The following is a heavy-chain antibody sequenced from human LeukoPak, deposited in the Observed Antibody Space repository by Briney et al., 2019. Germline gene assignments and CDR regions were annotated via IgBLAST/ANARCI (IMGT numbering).Heavy chain of an antibody. D-gene: IGHD5-18*01. Sequence: SETLSLTCAVYGGSFSGYYWSWIRQPPGKGREWIGEINHSRSTNYNPSLKSRVTISVDTSKNQFSLKLSSVTAADTAVYYCARGDSYGFKSFDYWGQGTLVTVSS. J-gene: IGHJ4*02. CDR3: ARGDSYGFKSFDY. CDR2: INHSRST. CDR1: GGSFSGYY. V-gene: IGHV4-34*01.